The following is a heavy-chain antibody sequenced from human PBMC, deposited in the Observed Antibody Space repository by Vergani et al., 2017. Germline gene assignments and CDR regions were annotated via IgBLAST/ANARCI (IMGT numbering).Heavy chain of an antibody. CDR3: AKDRGPFYDILTGYLVKNWFDP. CDR2: ISGSGGST. J-gene: IGHJ5*02. V-gene: IGHV3-23*04. CDR1: GFTFSSYA. D-gene: IGHD3-9*01. Sequence: VQLVESGGGLVQPGGSLRLSCAASGFTFSSYAMSWVRQAPGKGLEWVSAISGSGGSTYYADSVKGRFTSSRDNSKNTLYLQMNSLRAEDTAVYYCAKDRGPFYDILTGYLVKNWFDPWGQGTLVTVSS.